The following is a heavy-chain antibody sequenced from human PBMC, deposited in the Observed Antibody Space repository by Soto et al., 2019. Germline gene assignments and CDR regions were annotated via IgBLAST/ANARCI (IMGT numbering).Heavy chain of an antibody. J-gene: IGHJ4*02. CDR3: ATSYYYDSSGYYRLGRFDY. D-gene: IGHD3-22*01. CDR1: GYTLTELS. V-gene: IGHV1-24*01. Sequence: GASVKVSCKVSGYTLTELSMHWVRQAPGKGLEWMGGFDPEDGETIYAQKFQGRVTMTEDTSTDTANMELSSLRSEDTAVYYCATSYYYDSSGYYRLGRFDYWGQGTLVTVSS. CDR2: FDPEDGET.